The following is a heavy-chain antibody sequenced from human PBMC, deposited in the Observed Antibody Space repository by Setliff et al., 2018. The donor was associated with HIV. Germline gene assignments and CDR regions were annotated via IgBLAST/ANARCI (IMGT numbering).Heavy chain of an antibody. CDR2: IYPGDSDT. Sequence: PGESLKISCMGSGYSFTSYWIAWVRQMPGKGLEWMGLIYPGDSDTRYSPSFQGQVTISVDKSIRTAYLQWSSLKASDTATYYCARHIAAAGSFDYWGQGTLVTVSS. J-gene: IGHJ4*02. V-gene: IGHV5-51*01. CDR1: GYSFTSYW. D-gene: IGHD6-13*01. CDR3: ARHIAAAGSFDY.